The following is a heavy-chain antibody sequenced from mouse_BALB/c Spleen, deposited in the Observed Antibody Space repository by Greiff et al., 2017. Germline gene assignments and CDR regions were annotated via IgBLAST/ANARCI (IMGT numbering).Heavy chain of an antibody. D-gene: IGHD2-1*01. Sequence: QVQLKQSGPGLVAPSQCLSITCTVSGFSLTSYGVHWVRQPPGKGLEWLGVIWAGGSTNYNSALMYRLSISKDNSKSQVFLKMNSLQTDDTAMYYRARDERYGNTAMDYWGQGTSVTVSS. J-gene: IGHJ4*01. CDR1: GFSLTSYG. CDR2: IWAGGST. V-gene: IGHV2-9*02. CDR3: ARDERYGNTAMDY.